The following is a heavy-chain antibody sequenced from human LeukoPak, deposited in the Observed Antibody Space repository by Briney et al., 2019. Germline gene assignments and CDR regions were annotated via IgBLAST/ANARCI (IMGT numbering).Heavy chain of an antibody. CDR2: INPNSGGT. J-gene: IGHJ6*03. CDR3: ARGKLDTAMVRGYYYYYYMDV. Sequence: GASVKVSCKASGYTFTGYYMHWVRQAPGQGLEWMGWINPNSGGTNYAQKFQGRVTMTRDTSISTAYMELSRLRSDDTAVYYCARGKLDTAMVRGYYYYYYMDVWGKGTTVTVSS. CDR1: GYTFTGYY. V-gene: IGHV1-2*02. D-gene: IGHD5-18*01.